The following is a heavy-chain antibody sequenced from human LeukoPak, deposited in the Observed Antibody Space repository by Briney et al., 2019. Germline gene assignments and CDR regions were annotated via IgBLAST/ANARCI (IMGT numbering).Heavy chain of an antibody. CDR1: GGSISSGGYY. V-gene: IGHV4-31*03. CDR2: IYYSGST. Sequence: SSETLSLTCTVSGGSISSGGYYWSWIRQHPGKGLEWIGYIYYSGSTYYNSSLKSRVTISVDTSKNQFSLKLSSVTAADTAVYYCARMSGSGYHKINDYYGMDVWGQGTTVTVSS. D-gene: IGHD3-3*01. J-gene: IGHJ6*02. CDR3: ARMSGSGYHKINDYYGMDV.